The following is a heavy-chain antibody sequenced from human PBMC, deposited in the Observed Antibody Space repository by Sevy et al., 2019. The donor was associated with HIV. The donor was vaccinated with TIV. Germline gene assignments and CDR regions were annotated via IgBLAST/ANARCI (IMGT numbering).Heavy chain of an antibody. J-gene: IGHJ6*02. CDR1: GGTFSSYA. CDR3: AGDPPRGLNSYYGMDV. Sequence: ASVKVSCKASGGTFSSYAISWVRQAPGQGLEWMGGIIPIFGTANYAQKFQGRVTITADESTSTAYMELSSLRSEDTAVYYCAGDPPRGLNSYYGMDVWGQGTTVTVSS. V-gene: IGHV1-69*13. CDR2: IIPIFGTA.